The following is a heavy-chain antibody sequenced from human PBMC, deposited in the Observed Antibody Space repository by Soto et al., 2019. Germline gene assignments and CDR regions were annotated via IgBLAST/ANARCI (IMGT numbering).Heavy chain of an antibody. J-gene: IGHJ6*02. D-gene: IGHD4-4*01. V-gene: IGHV1-24*01. CDR3: ATRPAGTTVTYYYYGMDV. CDR1: GYTLTELS. CDR2: FDPEDGET. Sequence: DSVKVSCKVSGYTLTELSMHWVRQAPGKGLEWMGGFDPEDGETIYAQKFQGRVTMTEDTSTDTAYMELSSLRSEDTAVYYCATRPAGTTVTYYYYGMDVWGQGTTVTVSS.